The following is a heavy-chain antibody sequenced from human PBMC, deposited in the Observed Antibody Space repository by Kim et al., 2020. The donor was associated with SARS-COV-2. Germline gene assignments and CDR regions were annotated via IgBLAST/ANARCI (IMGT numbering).Heavy chain of an antibody. J-gene: IGHJ5*02. Sequence: SETLSLTCAVYGGSFSGYYWSWIRQPPGKGLEWIGEINHSGSTNYNPSLKSRVTISVDTSKNQFSLKLSSVTAADTAVYYCARGRGYCSSTSCPIWFDPWGQGTLVTVSS. D-gene: IGHD2-2*01. CDR1: GGSFSGYY. V-gene: IGHV4-34*01. CDR3: ARGRGYCSSTSCPIWFDP. CDR2: INHSGST.